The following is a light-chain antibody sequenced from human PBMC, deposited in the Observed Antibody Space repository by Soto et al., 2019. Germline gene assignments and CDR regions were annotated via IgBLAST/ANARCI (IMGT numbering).Light chain of an antibody. CDR3: QQYNAYSTWT. J-gene: IGKJ1*01. CDR2: AAS. V-gene: IGKV1-39*01. Sequence: IQMTQSPSSLSASVGDRVTITCRASQSISSYLNWYQQKPGKAPKLLIYAASSLQSGVPSRFSGSGSGTEFTLTISSLQPDDFATYYCQQYNAYSTWTFGQGTKVDI. CDR1: QSISSY.